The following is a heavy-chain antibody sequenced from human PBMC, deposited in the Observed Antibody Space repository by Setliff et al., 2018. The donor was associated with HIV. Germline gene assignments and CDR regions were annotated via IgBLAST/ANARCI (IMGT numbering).Heavy chain of an antibody. CDR1: GFTFSNYR. CDR2: ISSSSTYT. J-gene: IGHJ4*02. D-gene: IGHD6-13*01. V-gene: IGHV3-21*01. CDR3: ARSRAAGFDY. Sequence: GGSLRLSCAASGFTFSNYRMNWVRQAPGKGLEWVSSISSSSTYTFYADSVKGRFTISRDNSKNTLYLQMNSLRAEDPAVYYCARSRAAGFDYWGQGTLVTVSS.